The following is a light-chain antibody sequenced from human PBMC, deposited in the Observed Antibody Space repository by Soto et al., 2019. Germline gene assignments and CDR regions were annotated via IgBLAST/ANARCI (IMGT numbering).Light chain of an antibody. CDR3: QQYNNWPPWT. V-gene: IGKV3-15*01. CDR2: GAS. CDR1: QSVNSN. Sequence: EIVLTQPPPTLSVSPGERATLSCRASQSVNSNLVWYQQKPGQAPRLLIYGASTRATGIPTRFSGSGSGTEFTLTISSLQSEDFAVYYCQQYNNWPPWTFGQGTKVDIK. J-gene: IGKJ1*01.